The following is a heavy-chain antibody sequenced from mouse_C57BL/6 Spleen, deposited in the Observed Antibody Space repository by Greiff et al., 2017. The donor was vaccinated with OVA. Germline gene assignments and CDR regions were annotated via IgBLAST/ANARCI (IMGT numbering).Heavy chain of an antibody. CDR2: ISYDGSN. CDR3: ARDQNYDYDYAMDY. Sequence: ESGPGLVKPSQSLSLTCSVTGYSITSGYYWNWIRQFPGNKLEWMGFISYDGSNNYNPSLKNRISITRDTSKNQIFLKLNSVATEDTATYYCARDQNYDYDYAMDYWGQGTSVTVSS. J-gene: IGHJ4*01. V-gene: IGHV3-6*01. CDR1: GYSITSGYY. D-gene: IGHD2-4*01.